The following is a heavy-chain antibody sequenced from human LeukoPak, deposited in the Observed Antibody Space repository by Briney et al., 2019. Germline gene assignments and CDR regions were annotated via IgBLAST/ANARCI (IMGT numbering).Heavy chain of an antibody. CDR3: AREGAAAEDVNWFDP. D-gene: IGHD6-25*01. CDR2: INPNSGNT. CDR1: GYTFTRYY. J-gene: IGHJ5*02. Sequence: APVKGSCKGSGYTFTRYYIHLVGQAPGQGVGWMGWINPNSGNTHYSQKFQDRVTMTRDTSISTAYMELSSLESDDTAIYYCAREGAAAEDVNWFDPWGQGTLVTVSS. V-gene: IGHV1-2*02.